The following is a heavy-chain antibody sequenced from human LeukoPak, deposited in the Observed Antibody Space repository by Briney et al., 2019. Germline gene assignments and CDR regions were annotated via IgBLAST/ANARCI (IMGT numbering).Heavy chain of an antibody. V-gene: IGHV3-21*01. CDR2: ISSSSSYI. J-gene: IGHJ6*03. D-gene: IGHD6-19*01. Sequence: PGGSLRLSCAASGFTFSSYSMNWVRQAPGKGLEWVSSISSSSSYIYYADSVKGRFTISRDNAKNSLYLQMNSLRAEDTAVYYCARDPSSGWPYYYYYMDVWGKGTTATVSS. CDR3: ARDPSSGWPYYYYYMDV. CDR1: GFTFSSYS.